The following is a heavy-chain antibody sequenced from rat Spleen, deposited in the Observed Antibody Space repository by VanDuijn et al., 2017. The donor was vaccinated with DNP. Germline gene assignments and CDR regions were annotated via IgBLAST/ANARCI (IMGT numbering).Heavy chain of an antibody. CDR2: INTDGGGT. Sequence: EVQLVETGGGLVQPGRSLKLSCVASGFTFSTYWMFWVRQAPGKGLEWIASINTDGGGTYYPDSVKGRFTISRDNAKNTVHLQMKSLRSADTATYYCARHGEVHLRYAMDAWGQGTSVTVSS. CDR1: GFTFSTYW. J-gene: IGHJ4*01. V-gene: IGHV5-58*01. CDR3: ARHGEVHLRYAMDA. D-gene: IGHD1-5*01.